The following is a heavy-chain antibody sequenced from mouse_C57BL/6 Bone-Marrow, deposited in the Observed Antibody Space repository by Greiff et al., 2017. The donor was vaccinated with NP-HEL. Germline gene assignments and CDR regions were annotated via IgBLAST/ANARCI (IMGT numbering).Heavy chain of an antibody. CDR3: ARHYGSSYRYFDV. D-gene: IGHD1-1*01. CDR1: GYTFTSYG. V-gene: IGHV1-81*01. CDR2: IYPRSGNT. Sequence: SGAELARPGASVKLSCKASGYTFTSYGISWVKQRTGQGLEWIGEIYPRSGNTYYNEKFKGKATLTADKSSSTAYMELRSLTSEDSAVYFCARHYGSSYRYFDVWGTGTTVTVSS. J-gene: IGHJ1*03.